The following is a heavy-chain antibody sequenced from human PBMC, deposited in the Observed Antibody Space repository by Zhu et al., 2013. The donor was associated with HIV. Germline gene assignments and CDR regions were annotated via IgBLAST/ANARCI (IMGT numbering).Heavy chain of an antibody. CDR2: ISSSSSYI. CDR1: GFTFSSYS. Sequence: EVQLVESGGGLVKPGGSLRLSCAASGFTFSSYSMNWVRQAPGKGLEWVSSISSSSSYIYYADSVKGRFTISRDNAKNSLYLQMNSLRAEDTAVYYCARDVSILTGGACYFDFVGPGNPGQRLL. CDR3: ARDVSILTGGACYFDF. V-gene: IGHV3-21*01. D-gene: IGHD3-9*01. J-gene: IGHJ4*02.